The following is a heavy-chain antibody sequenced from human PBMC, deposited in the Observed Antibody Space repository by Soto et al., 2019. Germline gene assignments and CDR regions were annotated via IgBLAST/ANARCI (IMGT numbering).Heavy chain of an antibody. Sequence: VKRSYKRCVENVSRYRWAPEHQMTEKGLEWMGIIYPGDSDTRYSPSFQGQVTISADKSISTAYLQWSSLKASDTAMYYFARTAAAGTIYSGTDVSGEGTMVTVS. CDR3: ARTAAAGTIYSGTDV. V-gene: IGHV5-51*07. CDR2: IYPGDSDT. CDR1: VENVSRYR. J-gene: IGHJ6*02. D-gene: IGHD6-13*01.